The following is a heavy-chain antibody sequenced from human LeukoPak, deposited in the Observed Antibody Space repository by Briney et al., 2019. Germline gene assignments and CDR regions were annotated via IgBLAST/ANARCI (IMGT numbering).Heavy chain of an antibody. CDR3: AKAPVTSCSGVYCYPFDY. CDR2: TSSSDAGT. CDR1: GFTFSSYE. J-gene: IGHJ4*02. V-gene: IGHV3-23*01. Sequence: GGSLRLSCAASGFTFSSYEMNWVHQAPGKGLEWVSATSSSDAGTYYADSARGRFTISRDNSKNTLYLQMNSLRAEDAAVYYCAKAPVTSCSGVYCYPFDYWGQGTLVTVSS. D-gene: IGHD2-15*01.